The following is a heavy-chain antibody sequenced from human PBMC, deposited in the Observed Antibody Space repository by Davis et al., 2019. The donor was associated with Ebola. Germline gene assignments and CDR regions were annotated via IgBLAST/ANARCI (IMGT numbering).Heavy chain of an antibody. CDR1: GYTFTSYG. V-gene: IGHV1-18*01. CDR3: ARAPDWIADTADDDY. Sequence: ASVKVSCKASGYTFTSYGISWVRQAPGQGLEWMGWISAYNGNTNYAQKLQGRVTMTTDTSTSTAYMELRSLRSDDTAVYYCARAPDWIADTADDDYWGQGTLVTVSS. CDR2: ISAYNGNT. D-gene: IGHD6-13*01. J-gene: IGHJ4*02.